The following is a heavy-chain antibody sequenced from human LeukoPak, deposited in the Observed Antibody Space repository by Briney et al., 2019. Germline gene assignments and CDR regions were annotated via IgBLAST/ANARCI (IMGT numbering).Heavy chain of an antibody. CDR1: GSTFSSYA. V-gene: IGHV3-23*01. D-gene: IGHD2-15*01. CDR2: ISGSGGST. Sequence: GGSLRLSCAASGSTFSSYAMSWVRQAPGKGLEWVSAISGSGGSTYYADSVKGRFTISRDNSKNTLYLQMNSLRAEDTAVYYCAKDRYIVVVSGAFDIGGQGTMVTVSS. J-gene: IGHJ3*02. CDR3: AKDRYIVVVSGAFDI.